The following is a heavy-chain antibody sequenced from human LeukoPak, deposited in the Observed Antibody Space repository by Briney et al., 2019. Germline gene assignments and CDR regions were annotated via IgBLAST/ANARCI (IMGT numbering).Heavy chain of an antibody. J-gene: IGHJ3*02. CDR3: AREVIVVVVAATNDAFDI. D-gene: IGHD2-15*01. CDR2: ISSSSSTI. CDR1: GFTFSSYS. Sequence: GGSLRLSCAASGFTFSSYSMNWVRQAPGEGLEWVSYISSSSSTIYYADSVKGRFTISRDNAKNSLYLQMNSLRAEDTAVYYRAREVIVVVVAATNDAFDIWGQGTMVTVSS. V-gene: IGHV3-48*04.